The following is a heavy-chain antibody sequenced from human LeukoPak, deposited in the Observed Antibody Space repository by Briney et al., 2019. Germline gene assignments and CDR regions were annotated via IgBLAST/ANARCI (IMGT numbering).Heavy chain of an antibody. V-gene: IGHV1-8*01. Sequence: ASVKVSCKASGYTFTSYDINWVRQATGQGLEWMGWMNPNSGNTGYAQKFQGRVTMTRNTSISTAYMELSSLRSEDTAVYYCARGPTYIWGSYRYNDAFDIWGQGTMVTVSS. CDR3: ARGPTYIWGSYRYNDAFDI. J-gene: IGHJ3*02. D-gene: IGHD3-16*02. CDR1: GYTFTSYD. CDR2: MNPNSGNT.